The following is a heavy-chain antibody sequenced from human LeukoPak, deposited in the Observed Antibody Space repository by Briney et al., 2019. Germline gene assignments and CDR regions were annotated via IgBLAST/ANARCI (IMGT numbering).Heavy chain of an antibody. Sequence: RPGGSQRLSCTASGFAFDEHGMSWVCQVPGKGLEWVSGINWSGGSTGYADPLRGRFTISRDNAKNSLYLQMDSLRAEDTALYYCARAPITSPFYFDSWGQGTLVTVSS. J-gene: IGHJ4*02. CDR3: ARAPITSPFYFDS. CDR2: INWSGGST. V-gene: IGHV3-20*04. CDR1: GFAFDEHG. D-gene: IGHD2-2*01.